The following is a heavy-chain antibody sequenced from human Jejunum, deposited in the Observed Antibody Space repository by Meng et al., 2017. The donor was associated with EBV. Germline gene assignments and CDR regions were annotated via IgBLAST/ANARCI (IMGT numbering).Heavy chain of an antibody. CDR2: INQVGST. CDR1: TDFISSYEW. J-gene: IGHJ4*02. D-gene: IGHD1-14*01. CDR3: ARASSERLLDY. Sequence: VPLQEAGPRLVKPSGTLSLTCAVSTDFISSYEWWSWVRQPPGKGLEWLGEINQVGSTYYNPSLKSRVTISIDTSKRQFSLRLNSMTAADTAVYYCARASSERLLDYWGQGTLVTVSS. V-gene: IGHV4-4*02.